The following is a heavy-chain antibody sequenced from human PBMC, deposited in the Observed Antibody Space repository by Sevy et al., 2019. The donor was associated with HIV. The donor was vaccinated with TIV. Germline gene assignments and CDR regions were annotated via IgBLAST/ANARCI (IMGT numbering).Heavy chain of an antibody. CDR3: ARQVAARNMITSGGVIVPWSRGTYLSDS. CDR2: IYYSGST. V-gene: IGHV4-39*01. D-gene: IGHD3-16*02. CDR1: GGSISSSTYY. Sequence: SETLSLTCTVSGGSISSSTYYWGWIRQPPGKGLEWIGNIYYSGSTYYNPSLRSRVTISVDTSNNHFSLRLSSVTAAVPVVYFWARQVAARNMITSGGVIVPWSRGTYLSDSWGQGTPVTVSS. J-gene: IGHJ4*02.